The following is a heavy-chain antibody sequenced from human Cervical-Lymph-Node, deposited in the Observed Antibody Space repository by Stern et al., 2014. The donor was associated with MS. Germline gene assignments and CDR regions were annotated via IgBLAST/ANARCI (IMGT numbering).Heavy chain of an antibody. D-gene: IGHD3-16*01. CDR1: GGSISSYY. CDR2: IYYSGST. CDR3: ARDGGWFDP. Sequence: QVQLVESGPGLVKPSETLSLTCTVSGGSISSYYWSWIRQPPGKGLEWIGYIYYSGSTNYNPSLKSRVTISVDTSKNQFSLKLSSVTAADTAVYYCARDGGWFDPWGQGTLVTVSS. J-gene: IGHJ5*02. V-gene: IGHV4-59*01.